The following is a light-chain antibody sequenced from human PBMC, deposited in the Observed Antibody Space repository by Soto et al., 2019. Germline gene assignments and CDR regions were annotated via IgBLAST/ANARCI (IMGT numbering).Light chain of an antibody. Sequence: DIQMTKSPSSLSASVGDRVTITCRASQDIDMYLHWYQQKPGTSPKLLIYAASNLPGGVPSRFSGSGSGTDFTLTSSSLQLEDFATYYCQQSYSSPPTFGLGTKLDVK. V-gene: IGKV1-39*01. CDR3: QQSYSSPPT. J-gene: IGKJ1*01. CDR2: AAS. CDR1: QDIDMY.